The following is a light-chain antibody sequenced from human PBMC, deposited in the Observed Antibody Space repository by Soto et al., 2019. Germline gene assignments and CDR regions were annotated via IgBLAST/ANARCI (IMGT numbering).Light chain of an antibody. V-gene: IGKV3-15*01. Sequence: EIVMTQSPATLSVSPGERATLSCRASQSVRTNLAWYQQKLGQAPRLLIYDASTRATGIPARFSGSGSGTEFTLTISSLQSEDFAVYYCQQYNNWPPEYTFGQGTKLEIK. CDR3: QQYNNWPPEYT. CDR1: QSVRTN. CDR2: DAS. J-gene: IGKJ2*01.